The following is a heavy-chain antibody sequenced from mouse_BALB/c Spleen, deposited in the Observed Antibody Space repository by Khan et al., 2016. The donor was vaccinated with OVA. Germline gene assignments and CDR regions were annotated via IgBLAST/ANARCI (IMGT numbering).Heavy chain of an antibody. J-gene: IGHJ3*01. Sequence: QVQLKESGPQLVRPGASVKISCKASGYSFTSYWMHWVKQRPGQGLEWIGMIDPYASDIRLNQKFKDKATLTVDRSSSTAYMQLSRPTSADSAVFYCARRPYGNYVFAYWGQGTLVTVSA. CDR2: IDPYASDI. D-gene: IGHD2-1*01. V-gene: IGHV1S126*01. CDR1: GYSFTSYW. CDR3: ARRPYGNYVFAY.